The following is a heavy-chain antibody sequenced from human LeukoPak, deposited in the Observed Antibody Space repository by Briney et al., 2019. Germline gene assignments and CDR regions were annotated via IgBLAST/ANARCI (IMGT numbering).Heavy chain of an antibody. Sequence: ASGKVSCKASGYTFTGYYMHWVRQAPGQGLEWMGWMNPYSGGTNYAQKLQGRVTMTRDTSTSTGYMELRSLRSDDTAVYYCARGSPPRRNYDSRGYYSYYFDYWGQGTLVTVSS. CDR2: MNPYSGGT. D-gene: IGHD3-22*01. J-gene: IGHJ4*02. V-gene: IGHV1-2*02. CDR1: GYTFTGYY. CDR3: ARGSPPRRNYDSRGYYSYYFDY.